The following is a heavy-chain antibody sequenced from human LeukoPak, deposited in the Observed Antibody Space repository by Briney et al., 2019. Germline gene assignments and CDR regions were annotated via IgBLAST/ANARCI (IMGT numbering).Heavy chain of an antibody. V-gene: IGHV3-23*01. CDR3: AKESVLRYFDWFPRGTDV. J-gene: IGHJ6*02. CDR2: ISGSGGST. Sequence: PGGSLRLSCAASGFTFSSYAMSWVRQAPGKGLEWVSAISGSGGSTYYAASVKGRFTISRDNSKNTLYLQMNSLRAEDTAVYYCAKESVLRYFDWFPRGTDVWGQGTTVTVSS. CDR1: GFTFSSYA. D-gene: IGHD3-9*01.